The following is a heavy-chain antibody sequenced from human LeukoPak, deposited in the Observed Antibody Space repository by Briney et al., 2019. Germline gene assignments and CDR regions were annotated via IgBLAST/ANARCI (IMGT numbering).Heavy chain of an antibody. CDR3: ARTYDYGDPGYFDY. D-gene: IGHD4-17*01. CDR1: GGSMSRYY. J-gene: IGHJ4*02. Sequence: PSETLSLTCTVSGGSMSRYYWSWIRQPPGKGLEWIGYIYYSGSTYYNPSLKSRVTISVDTSKNQFSLKLSSVTAADTAVYYCARTYDYGDPGYFDYWGQGTLVTVSS. V-gene: IGHV4-59*06. CDR2: IYYSGST.